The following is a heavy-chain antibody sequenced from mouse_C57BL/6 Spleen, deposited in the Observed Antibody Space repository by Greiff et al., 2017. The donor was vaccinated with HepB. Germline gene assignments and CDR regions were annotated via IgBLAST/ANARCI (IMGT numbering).Heavy chain of an antibody. D-gene: IGHD1-1*01. CDR3: AREAHYYGSSPFAY. J-gene: IGHJ3*01. Sequence: EVKLMESGGGLVKPGGSLKLSCAASGFTFSDYGMHWVRQAPEKGPEWVAYISSGSSTIYYADTVKGRFTISRDNAKNTLFLQMTSLRSEDTAMYYCAREAHYYGSSPFAYWGQGTLVTVSA. CDR2: ISSGSSTI. CDR1: GFTFSDYG. V-gene: IGHV5-17*01.